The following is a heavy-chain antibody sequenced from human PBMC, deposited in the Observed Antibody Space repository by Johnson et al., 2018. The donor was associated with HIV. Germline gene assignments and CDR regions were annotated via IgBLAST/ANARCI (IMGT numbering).Heavy chain of an antibody. CDR3: ARDLPWSSSSFDAFDI. Sequence: QVQLVESGGGWVKPGGSLSLSCAASGFTFSDSYMNWIRQAPGKGLEWVAVISFDGNLKKYADSVKGRFTISIDNAKNSVYLQMNNLRVEDTAVYYCARDLPWSSSSFDAFDIWGQGTMVTVSS. CDR1: GFTFSDSY. D-gene: IGHD6-6*01. CDR2: ISFDGNLK. J-gene: IGHJ3*02. V-gene: IGHV3-11*05.